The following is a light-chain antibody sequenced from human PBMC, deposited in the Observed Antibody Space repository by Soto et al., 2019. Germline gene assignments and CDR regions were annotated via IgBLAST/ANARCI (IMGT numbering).Light chain of an antibody. V-gene: IGLV3-21*02. CDR1: NIGTKS. Sequence: SYELTQPPSVSVAPGQTARITCGGDNIGTKSVHWYQQRPGQAPVLVVYDDRARPSEIPERFSGSNSGNTATLTISRVEAGDEADYYCQVWDSDTDHYVFGTGTKLTVL. J-gene: IGLJ1*01. CDR2: DDR. CDR3: QVWDSDTDHYV.